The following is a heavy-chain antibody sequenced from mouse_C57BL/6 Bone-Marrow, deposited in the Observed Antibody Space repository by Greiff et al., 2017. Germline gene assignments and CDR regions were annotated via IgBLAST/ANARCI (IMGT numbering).Heavy chain of an antibody. D-gene: IGHD1-1*01. J-gene: IGHJ3*01. CDR3: ARFGDYGSSGGD. CDR2: IYPGSGST. Sequence: VQLQQPGAELVKPGASVKMSCQASGYTFTSYWITWVKQRPGQGLEWIGDIYPGSGSTNYNEKFKSKATLTVDTSSSTAYMQLSSLTSEDSAVYYCARFGDYGSSGGDWGKGTMVTVSA. CDR1: GYTFTSYW. V-gene: IGHV1-55*01.